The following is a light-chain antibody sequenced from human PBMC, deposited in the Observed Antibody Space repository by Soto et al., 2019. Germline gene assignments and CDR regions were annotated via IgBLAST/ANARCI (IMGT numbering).Light chain of an antibody. J-gene: IGKJ2*01. CDR2: LAS. CDR1: QNIDNY. CDR3: QQSYSTPRT. Sequence: DIQKTQSPSSLSASVGDRVTITCRSSQNIDNYLNWYQQKPGKAPKLLIYLASSLQSGVPSKFSGSGSGTDFTLTISSLQPEDFGTYYCQQSYSTPRTFGQGTRVEIK. V-gene: IGKV1-39*01.